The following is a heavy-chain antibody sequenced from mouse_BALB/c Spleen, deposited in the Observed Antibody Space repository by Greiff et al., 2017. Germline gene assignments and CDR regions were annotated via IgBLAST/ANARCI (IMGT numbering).Heavy chain of an antibody. CDR2: ISSGGST. CDR3: ARHDTTVVGRYFDV. J-gene: IGHJ1*01. Sequence: EVQRVESGGGLVKPGGSLKLSCAASGFTFSSYAMSWVRQTPEKRLEWVASISSGGSTYYPDSVKGRFTISRDNARNILYLQMSSLRSEDTAMYYCARHDTTVVGRYFDVWGAGTTVTVSS. D-gene: IGHD1-1*01. CDR1: GFTFSSYA. V-gene: IGHV5-6-5*01.